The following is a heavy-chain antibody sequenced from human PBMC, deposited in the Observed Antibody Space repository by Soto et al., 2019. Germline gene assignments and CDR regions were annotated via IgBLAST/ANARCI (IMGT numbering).Heavy chain of an antibody. CDR3: ARTVYTYYYDSSGYYYAYYFDY. CDR1: GGTFSSYA. D-gene: IGHD3-22*01. Sequence: GASVKVSCKASGGTFSSYAISWVRQAPGQGLEWMGGIIPIFGTANYAQKFQGRVTITADESTSTAYMELSSLRSEDTAVYYCARTVYTYYYDSSGYYYAYYFDYWGQGTLVTVSS. J-gene: IGHJ4*02. V-gene: IGHV1-69*13. CDR2: IIPIFGTA.